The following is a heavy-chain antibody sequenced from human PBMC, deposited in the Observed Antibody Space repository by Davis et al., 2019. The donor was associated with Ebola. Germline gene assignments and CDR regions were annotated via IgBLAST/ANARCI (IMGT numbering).Heavy chain of an antibody. J-gene: IGHJ5*02. Sequence: ASVKVSCKAAGYTFTSYAMNWVRQAPGQGLEWMGWINTNTGNPTYAQGFTGRFVFSLDTSVSTAYLQISSLKAEDTAVYYCARLGEKFVVLGWFDPRGQGTLVTVSS. D-gene: IGHD2-15*01. V-gene: IGHV7-4-1*02. CDR3: ARLGEKFVVLGWFDP. CDR1: GYTFTSYA. CDR2: INTNTGNP.